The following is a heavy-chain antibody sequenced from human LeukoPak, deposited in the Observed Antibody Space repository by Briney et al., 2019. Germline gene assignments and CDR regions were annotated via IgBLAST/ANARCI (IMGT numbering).Heavy chain of an antibody. D-gene: IGHD6-6*01. J-gene: IGHJ6*03. Sequence: PSETLSLTCAVYGGSFSGYYWSWIRQPPGKGLEWIGEINHSGRTNYNPSLKSRVTISVDTSKNQFSLKLSSVTAADTAVYYCARVRGAARDYYYYYMDVWGKGTTVTVSS. V-gene: IGHV4-34*01. CDR2: INHSGRT. CDR1: GGSFSGYY. CDR3: ARVRGAARDYYYYYMDV.